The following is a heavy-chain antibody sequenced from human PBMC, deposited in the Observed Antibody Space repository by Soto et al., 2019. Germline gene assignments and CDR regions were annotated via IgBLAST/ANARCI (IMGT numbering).Heavy chain of an antibody. D-gene: IGHD1-26*01. J-gene: IGHJ4*02. CDR3: AQVPVGATGRFDY. V-gene: IGHV3-48*03. CDR1: GFTFSRFE. Sequence: GGSLRLSCAASGFTFSRFELHWVRQAPGKGLEWISYINSSGSTAYYASSVEGRFTISRDNANNSVYLQMDSLRAEDTALYYCAQVPVGATGRFDYWGQGTLVTVSS. CDR2: INSSGSTA.